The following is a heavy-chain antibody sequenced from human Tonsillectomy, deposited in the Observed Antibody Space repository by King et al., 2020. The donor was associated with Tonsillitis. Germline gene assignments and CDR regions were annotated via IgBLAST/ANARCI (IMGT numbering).Heavy chain of an antibody. J-gene: IGHJ6*02. D-gene: IGHD6-13*01. Sequence: VQLVESGGGLIQPGGSLRLSCAASGFTVSSNYMSWVRQAPGKGLEWVSVIYSGGSTYYADSVKGRFTISRDNSKNTLYLQMNSLRAEDTAVYHCARDPGIAAAGTRYYYYGMDVWGQGTTVTVSS. CDR1: GFTVSSNY. CDR2: IYSGGST. V-gene: IGHV3-53*01. CDR3: ARDPGIAAAGTRYYYYGMDV.